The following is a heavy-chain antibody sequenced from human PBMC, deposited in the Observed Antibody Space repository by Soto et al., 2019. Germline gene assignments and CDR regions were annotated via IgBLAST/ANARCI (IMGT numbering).Heavy chain of an antibody. J-gene: IGHJ6*02. CDR2: INHSGST. CDR1: GGSFSGYY. V-gene: IGHV4-34*01. CDR3: ARKMRYSSSRSYYYYYGMDV. D-gene: IGHD6-13*01. Sequence: SETLSLTCAVYGGSFSGYYWSWIRQPPGKGLEWIGEINHSGSTNYNPSLKSRVTISVDTSKNQFSLKLSSVTAADTAVYHCARKMRYSSSRSYYYYYGMDVWGQGTTVT.